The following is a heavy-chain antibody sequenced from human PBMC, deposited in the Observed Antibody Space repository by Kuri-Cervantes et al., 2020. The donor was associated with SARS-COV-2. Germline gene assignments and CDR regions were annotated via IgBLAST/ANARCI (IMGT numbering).Heavy chain of an antibody. CDR1: GFTFSSYA. J-gene: IGHJ3*02. Sequence: GGSLRLSCAASGFTFSSYAMSWVRQAPGKGLEWVSAISGSGGSTYYAGSVKGRFTISRDNSKNTLYLQMNSLRAEDTAVYYCAKDPQLGDAFDIWGQGTMVTGSS. D-gene: IGHD6-6*01. V-gene: IGHV3-23*01. CDR2: ISGSGGST. CDR3: AKDPQLGDAFDI.